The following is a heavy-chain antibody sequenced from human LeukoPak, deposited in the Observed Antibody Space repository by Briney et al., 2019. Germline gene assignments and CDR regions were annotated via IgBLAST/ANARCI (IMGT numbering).Heavy chain of an antibody. CDR2: IYYSGST. D-gene: IGHD2-15*01. Sequence: SETLSLTCTVSGDSISSYYWSWIRQPPGKGLEWIGYIYYSGSTNYNPSLKSRVTISVDTSKNQFSLKLSSVTAADTAVYYCASLYCSGGSCYPHFDYWGQGTLVTVSS. CDR3: ASLYCSGGSCYPHFDY. V-gene: IGHV4-59*12. CDR1: GDSISSYY. J-gene: IGHJ4*02.